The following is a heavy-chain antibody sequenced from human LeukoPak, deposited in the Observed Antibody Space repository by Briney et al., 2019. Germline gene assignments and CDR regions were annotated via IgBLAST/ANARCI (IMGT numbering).Heavy chain of an antibody. CDR3: ASLTGAPGFGYFDL. CDR2: INPNGGGT. J-gene: IGHJ2*01. Sequence: ASVKVSCKASGYSFTGYYIHWVRQAPGQGLEWMGWINPNGGGTNYARKFQGRVTMTRDTSVSTAYMDLSRLRYDDTAVYYCASLTGAPGFGYFDLWAVAPWSLSPQ. CDR1: GYSFTGYY. D-gene: IGHD1-14*01. V-gene: IGHV1-2*02.